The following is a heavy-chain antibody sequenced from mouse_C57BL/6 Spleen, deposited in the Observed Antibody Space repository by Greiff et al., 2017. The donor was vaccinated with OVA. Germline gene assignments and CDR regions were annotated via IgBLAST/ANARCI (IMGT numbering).Heavy chain of an antibody. V-gene: IGHV1-69*01. Sequence: QVQLQQPGAELVMPGASVKLSCKASGYTFTSYWMHWVKQRPGQGLEWIGEIDPSDSYTNYNQKFKGKSTLTVDKSSSTAYMQLSRLTSEDSAVYYCARGDVPPFDYWGQGTTLTVSS. CDR3: ARGDVPPFDY. D-gene: IGHD3-3*01. CDR2: IDPSDSYT. J-gene: IGHJ2*01. CDR1: GYTFTSYW.